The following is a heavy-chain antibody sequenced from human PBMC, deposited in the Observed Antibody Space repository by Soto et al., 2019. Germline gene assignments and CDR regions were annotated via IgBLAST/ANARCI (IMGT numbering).Heavy chain of an antibody. V-gene: IGHV1-69*13. D-gene: IGHD3-22*01. J-gene: IGHJ4*02. Sequence: ASVKVSCKASGGTFSSYAISWVRQAPGQGLEWMGGIIPIFGTANYAQKFQGRVTITADESTSTAYMELSSLRSEDTAVYYCARTYYDSSGYFIISDYWGQGTLVTVSS. CDR2: IIPIFGTA. CDR3: ARTYYDSSGYFIISDY. CDR1: GGTFSSYA.